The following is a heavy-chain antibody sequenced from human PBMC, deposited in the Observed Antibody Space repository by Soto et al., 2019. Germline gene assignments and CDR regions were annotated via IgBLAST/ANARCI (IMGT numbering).Heavy chain of an antibody. J-gene: IGHJ6*02. CDR1: GYSFSNHW. CDR2: IDPSDSYI. Sequence: GESLKISCKGSGYSFSNHWIIWVRQMPGKGLEWMGNIDPSDSYIKYSPSFQGHVTISADKSISTAYLQWSSLEASDTAVYFCARRDCSSSSCYLQYYYGMDVGSQGTTVTVSS. V-gene: IGHV5-10-1*01. CDR3: ARRDCSSSSCYLQYYYGMDV. D-gene: IGHD2-15*01.